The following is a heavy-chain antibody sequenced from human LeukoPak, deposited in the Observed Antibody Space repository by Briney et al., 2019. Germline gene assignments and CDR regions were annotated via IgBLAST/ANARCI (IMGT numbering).Heavy chain of an antibody. CDR2: IIPIFGTA. D-gene: IGHD1-26*01. CDR1: GGTFSSYA. J-gene: IGHJ4*02. CDR3: ARGIVGATPLDY. Sequence: SVKVSCKASGGTFSSYAISWVRQAPGQGLEWMGGIIPIFGTANYAQKFQGRVTITTDESTSTAYMELSSLRSEDTAVYYCARGIVGATPLDYWGQGTQVTVSS. V-gene: IGHV1-69*05.